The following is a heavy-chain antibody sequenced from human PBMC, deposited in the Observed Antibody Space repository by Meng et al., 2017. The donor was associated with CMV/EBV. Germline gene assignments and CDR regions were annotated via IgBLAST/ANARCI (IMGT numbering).Heavy chain of an antibody. Sequence: GESLKISCAASGFTFSSYWMSWVRQAPGKGLEWVANIKQDGSEKYHVDSVKGRFTISRDNAKNSLYLQMNSLRAEDTAVYYCASWGGVVPADYWGQGTLVTVSS. CDR3: ASWGGVVPADY. CDR1: GFTFSSYW. D-gene: IGHD2-2*01. CDR2: IKQDGSEK. V-gene: IGHV3-7*01. J-gene: IGHJ4*02.